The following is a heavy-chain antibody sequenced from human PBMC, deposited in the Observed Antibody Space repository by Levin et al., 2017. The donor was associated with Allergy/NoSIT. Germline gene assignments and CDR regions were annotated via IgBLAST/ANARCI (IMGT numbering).Heavy chain of an antibody. V-gene: IGHV1-8*01. D-gene: IGHD3-9*01. J-gene: IGHJ5*02. CDR1: GYTFTSYD. Sequence: EASVKVSCKASGYTFTSYDINWVRQATGQGLEWMGWMNPNSGNTGYAQKFQGRVTMTRNTSISTAYMELSSLRSEDTAVYYCARGRLRYFDTIRGSWFDPWGQGTLVTVSS. CDR2: MNPNSGNT. CDR3: ARGRLRYFDTIRGSWFDP.